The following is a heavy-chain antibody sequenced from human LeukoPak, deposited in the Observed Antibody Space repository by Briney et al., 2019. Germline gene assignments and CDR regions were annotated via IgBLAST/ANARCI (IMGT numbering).Heavy chain of an antibody. CDR2: IYYSGST. V-gene: IGHV4-39*01. J-gene: IGHJ4*02. D-gene: IGHD3-22*01. CDR3: ARYYDSSGYYPHRFDY. CDR1: NGSVSSTDYY. Sequence: SETLSLICTVSNGSVSSTDYYWGWIRQPPGKRLEWIGNIYYSGSTYYNPSLKSRVTISVDTSKNQFSLKLSSVTAADTAVYYCARYYDSSGYYPHRFDYWGQGTLVTVSS.